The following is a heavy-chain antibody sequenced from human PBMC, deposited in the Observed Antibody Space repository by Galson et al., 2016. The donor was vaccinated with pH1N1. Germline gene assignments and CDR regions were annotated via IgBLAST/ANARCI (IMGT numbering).Heavy chain of an antibody. D-gene: IGHD1-14*01. CDR2: ISSSSSTI. CDR3: ARVNHSYYYGMDV. Sequence: SGFTFSSYSMNWVRQAPGKGLEWVSYISSSSSTIYYADSVKCRFTISRDNAKNSLYLQMNSLRAEDTAVYYCARVNHSYYYGMDVWGQGTTVTVSS. J-gene: IGHJ6*02. V-gene: IGHV3-48*01. CDR1: GFTFSSYS.